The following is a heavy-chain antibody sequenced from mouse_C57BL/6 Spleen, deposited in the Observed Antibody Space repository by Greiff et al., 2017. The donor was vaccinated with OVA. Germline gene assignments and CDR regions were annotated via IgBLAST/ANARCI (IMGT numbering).Heavy chain of an antibody. CDR3: ARYDYDSFAY. D-gene: IGHD2-4*01. CDR2: INPNNGGT. J-gene: IGHJ3*01. V-gene: IGHV1-26*01. Sequence: EVQLQQSGPELVKPGASVKISCKASGYTFTDYYMNWVKQSHGKSLEWIGDINPNNGGTSYNQKFKGKATWTVDKSSSTAYMELRSLTSEDSAVYYCARYDYDSFAYWGQGTLVTVSA. CDR1: GYTFTDYY.